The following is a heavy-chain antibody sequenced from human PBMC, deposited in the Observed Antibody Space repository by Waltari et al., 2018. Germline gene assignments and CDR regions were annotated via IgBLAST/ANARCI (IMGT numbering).Heavy chain of an antibody. CDR3: ATQEGAYYMDV. CDR1: GGSISSGSYY. V-gene: IGHV4-61*02. Sequence: QVQLQESGPGLVKPSQTLSLTCTVSGGSISSGSYYWSWIRQPAGKGLEWSGRIYTSGSTNYNPSLKSRVTISVDTSKSQFSLKLSSVTAADTAVYYCATQEGAYYMDVWVKGTSVTVSS. CDR2: IYTSGST. J-gene: IGHJ6*03.